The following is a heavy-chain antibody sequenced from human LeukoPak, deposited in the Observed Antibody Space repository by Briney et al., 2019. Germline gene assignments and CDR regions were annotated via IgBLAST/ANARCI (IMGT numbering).Heavy chain of an antibody. CDR3: ARDLDIVAPLGY. CDR1: GGSFSGYY. V-gene: IGHV4-34*01. D-gene: IGHD5-12*01. Sequence: SETLSLTCAVYGGSFSGYYWSWIRQPPGKGLEWIGEINHSGSTNYNPSLKSRVTISVDTSKNQFSLKLSSVTAADTAVYYCARDLDIVAPLGYWGQGTLVTVSS. J-gene: IGHJ4*02. CDR2: INHSGST.